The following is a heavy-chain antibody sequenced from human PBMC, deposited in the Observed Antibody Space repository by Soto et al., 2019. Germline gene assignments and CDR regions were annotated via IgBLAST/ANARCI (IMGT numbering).Heavy chain of an antibody. CDR3: VRGPYNYNSRYFDY. CDR2: INHSGIT. J-gene: IGHJ4*02. V-gene: IGHV4-34*01. Sequence: WTWIRQHPGKGLEWLAEINHSGITNYNPSVESRVSMSVDTSKNQFSLRLYSVTAADTAVYYCVRGPYNYNSRYFDYWGQGTLVTVSS. D-gene: IGHD1-1*01.